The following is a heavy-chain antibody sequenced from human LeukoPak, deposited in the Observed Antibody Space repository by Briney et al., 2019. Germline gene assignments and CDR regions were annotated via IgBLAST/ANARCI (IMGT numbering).Heavy chain of an antibody. CDR1: GYTFSNYG. J-gene: IGHJ2*01. V-gene: IGHV1-18*01. D-gene: IGHD5-24*01. CDR3: ARGWLQPYWYFDV. Sequence: ASVRVSCKASGYTFSNYGISWVRQAPGQGLEWMGWISPYNGNTDYAQKLQGRVTMTTDTSTTTGYMELRSLRSDDTAVYYCARGWLQPYWYFDVWGRAGVVTVSS. CDR2: ISPYNGNT.